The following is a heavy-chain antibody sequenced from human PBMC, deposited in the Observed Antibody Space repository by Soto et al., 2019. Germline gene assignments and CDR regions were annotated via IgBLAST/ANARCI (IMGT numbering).Heavy chain of an antibody. Sequence: SETLSLTCAASGGSISSSNWWSWVRQPPGKGLEWIGEISHSGSANYNPSLKTRVTLSIDKSKNHFSLRVASVTPADTAVYYCARFNWVRGVSWFDPWGQGILVTVSP. CDR2: ISHSGSA. J-gene: IGHJ5*02. V-gene: IGHV4-4*02. D-gene: IGHD3-10*01. CDR3: ARFNWVRGVSWFDP. CDR1: GGSISSSNW.